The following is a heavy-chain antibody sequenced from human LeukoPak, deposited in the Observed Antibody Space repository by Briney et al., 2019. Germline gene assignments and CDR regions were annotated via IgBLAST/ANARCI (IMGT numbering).Heavy chain of an antibody. Sequence: QPGRSLRLSCAASGFSFSTYGMHWVRQAPGKGLEWVALISYDGGTKYYADSVKGRFTISRDNSKNTLYLQMNSLRAEDTAVYYCANIPMYGDYDLDYWGQGTLVTVSS. V-gene: IGHV3-30*18. J-gene: IGHJ4*02. CDR3: ANIPMYGDYDLDY. CDR1: GFSFSTYG. CDR2: ISYDGGTK. D-gene: IGHD4-17*01.